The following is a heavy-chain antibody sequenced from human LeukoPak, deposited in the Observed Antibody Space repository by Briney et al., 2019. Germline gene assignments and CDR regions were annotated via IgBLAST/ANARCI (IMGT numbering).Heavy chain of an antibody. CDR2: INPNSGGT. V-gene: IGHV1-2*06. J-gene: IGHJ4*02. Sequence: ASVKVSCKASGYTFTGYYMHWVRQAPGQGLEWMGRINPNSGGTNYAQKFQGRVTMTRDTSLSTAYMELSRLRSDDTAVYYCAREVRSWFGELFMDYFDYWGQGTLVTVSS. D-gene: IGHD3-10*01. CDR1: GYTFTGYY. CDR3: AREVRSWFGELFMDYFDY.